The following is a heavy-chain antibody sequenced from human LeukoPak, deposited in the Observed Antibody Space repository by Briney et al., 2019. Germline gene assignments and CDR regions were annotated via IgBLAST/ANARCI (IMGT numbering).Heavy chain of an antibody. Sequence: GGSLRLSCAASGFTFSIYGMNWVREAPGKGVEGVSYISPSSSTIYYADSGKGRFTISRDNAKNSLYLQMNSLRAEDTAVYYCAREHTPFGSGCTAAYWGQGTLVTVSS. D-gene: IGHD6-19*01. J-gene: IGHJ4*02. CDR3: AREHTPFGSGCTAAY. CDR2: ISPSSSTI. CDR1: GFTFSIYG. V-gene: IGHV3-48*01.